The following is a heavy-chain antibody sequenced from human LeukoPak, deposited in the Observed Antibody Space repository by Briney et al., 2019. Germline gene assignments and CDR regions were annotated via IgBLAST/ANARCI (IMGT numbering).Heavy chain of an antibody. CDR1: GGSISSSSYY. CDR2: IYYSGST. V-gene: IGHV4-39*07. Sequence: SETLSLTCTVSGGSISSSSYYWGWIRQPPGKGLEWIGSIYYSGSTYYNPSLKSRVTISVDTSKNQFSLKLSSVTAADTAVYYCARVLQLVDAFDIWGQGIMVTVSS. D-gene: IGHD6-13*01. CDR3: ARVLQLVDAFDI. J-gene: IGHJ3*02.